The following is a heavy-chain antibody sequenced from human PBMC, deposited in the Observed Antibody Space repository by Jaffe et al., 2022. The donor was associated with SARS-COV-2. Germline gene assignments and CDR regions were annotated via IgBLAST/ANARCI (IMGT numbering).Heavy chain of an antibody. CDR2: ISGYNGKT. Sequence: QVQLVQSGTEVKKPGDSVKVSCKSSEYTYADFGISWVRQAPGQGLEWMGWISGYNGKTDYAQKVQGRVSMTTDTFTRTAYMELRSLTSEDTAIYFCARDLNWFDSSGQHSRKFDFWGQGTLVTVSS. J-gene: IGHJ4*02. CDR1: EYTYADFG. V-gene: IGHV1-18*01. D-gene: IGHD3-22*01. CDR3: ARDLNWFDSSGQHSRKFDF.